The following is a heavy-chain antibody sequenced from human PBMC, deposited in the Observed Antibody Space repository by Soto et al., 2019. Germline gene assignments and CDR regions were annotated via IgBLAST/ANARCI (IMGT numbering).Heavy chain of an antibody. Sequence: QVQLVQSGAEVKKPGASVKVSCKASGYTFTSYGISWVRQAPGQGLEWMGCISAYNGNTNYAQKLQGRVTMTTDTSTSTAYIELRSLRSDDTAVYYCARVLGRYCSGGSCYSATYYYYGMDVWGQGTTVTVSS. V-gene: IGHV1-18*04. CDR2: ISAYNGNT. CDR3: ARVLGRYCSGGSCYSATYYYYGMDV. CDR1: GYTFTSYG. D-gene: IGHD2-15*01. J-gene: IGHJ6*02.